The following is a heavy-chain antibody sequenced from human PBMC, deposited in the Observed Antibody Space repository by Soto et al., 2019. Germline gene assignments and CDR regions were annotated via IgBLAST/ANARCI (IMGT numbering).Heavy chain of an antibody. V-gene: IGHV3-48*03. J-gene: IGHJ6*02. CDR2: ISSSGSTI. CDR1: GFTFSSYE. CDR3: AREGHSSPSIVGYYYYGMDV. D-gene: IGHD6-13*01. Sequence: PGGSLRLSCAASGFTFSSYEMNWVRQAPGKGLEWVSYISSSGSTIYYADSVKGRFTISRDNAKNSLYLQMNSLRAEDTAVYYCAREGHSSPSIVGYYYYGMDVWGQGTTVTVSS.